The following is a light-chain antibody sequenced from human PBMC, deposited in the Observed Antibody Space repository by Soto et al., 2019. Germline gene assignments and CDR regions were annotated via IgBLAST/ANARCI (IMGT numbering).Light chain of an antibody. CDR2: DVS. CDR3: SSYTSSSTPV. Sequence: QSALTQPASVSGSPGQSIPISCTGTSSDVGGYNYVSWYQQHPGKAPKLMIYDVSNRPSGVSNRFSGSKSGNTASLTISGLQAEDEADDYCSSYTSSSTPVFGTGTKLTVL. J-gene: IGLJ1*01. CDR1: SSDVGGYNY. V-gene: IGLV2-14*01.